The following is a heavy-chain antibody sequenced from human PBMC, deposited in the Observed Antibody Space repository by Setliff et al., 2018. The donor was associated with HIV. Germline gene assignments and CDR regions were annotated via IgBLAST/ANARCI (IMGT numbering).Heavy chain of an antibody. CDR3: AKAWGSGYPSFESALMFDV. CDR2: VSSDGRTT. CDR1: GFTFSSYA. Sequence: PGGSLRLSCAASGFTFSSYAMHWVRQAPGKGLEWVAAVSSDGRTTDYAESVRGRFILSRDNSGNTLYLQMTSLRAEDTATYYCAKAWGSGYPSFESALMFDVWGQGTLVTVSS. D-gene: IGHD3-16*01. V-gene: IGHV3-30*04. J-gene: IGHJ4*02.